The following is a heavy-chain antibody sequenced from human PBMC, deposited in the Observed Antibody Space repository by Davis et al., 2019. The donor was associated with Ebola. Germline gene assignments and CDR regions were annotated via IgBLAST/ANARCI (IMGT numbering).Heavy chain of an antibody. CDR2: IKEDGSEK. V-gene: IGHV3-7*03. Sequence: PGGSLRLSCAASGFTFSSYWMSWVRQAPGKGLEWVANIKEDGSEKYYVDSVKGRFPISRDNAKNSLYLQMNSLRAEDTAVYYCAKGAVVVPAATSYFDYWGQGTLVTVSS. J-gene: IGHJ4*02. CDR3: AKGAVVVPAATSYFDY. D-gene: IGHD2-2*01. CDR1: GFTFSSYW.